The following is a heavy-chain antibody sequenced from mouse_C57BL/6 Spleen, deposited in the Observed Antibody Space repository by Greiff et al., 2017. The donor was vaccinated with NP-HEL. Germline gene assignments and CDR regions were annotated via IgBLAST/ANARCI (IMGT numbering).Heavy chain of an antibody. D-gene: IGHD1-1*01. J-gene: IGHJ4*01. Sequence: LVESGPELVKPGASVKLSCKASGYTFTSYDINWVKQRPGQGLEWIGWIYPRDGSTKYNEKFKGKATLTVDTSSSTAYMELHSLTSEDSAVYFCARRYYGSSYQGYAMDYWGQGTSVTVSS. CDR2: IYPRDGST. CDR1: GYTFTSYD. CDR3: ARRYYGSSYQGYAMDY. V-gene: IGHV1-85*01.